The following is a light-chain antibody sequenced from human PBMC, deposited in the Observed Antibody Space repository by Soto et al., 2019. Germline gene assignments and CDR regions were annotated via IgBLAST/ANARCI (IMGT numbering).Light chain of an antibody. Sequence: EIVLTQSPDTLSLSPGEIATLSFSASQSISSNLAWYQQKPGQAPRLLMFRTSSRATGFPARFSGSGSGTEFNLTISSLQSEDFGVYYCQQYNNWPRATFGGGTKVDIK. CDR1: QSISSN. J-gene: IGKJ4*01. CDR3: QQYNNWPRAT. CDR2: RTS. V-gene: IGKV3-15*01.